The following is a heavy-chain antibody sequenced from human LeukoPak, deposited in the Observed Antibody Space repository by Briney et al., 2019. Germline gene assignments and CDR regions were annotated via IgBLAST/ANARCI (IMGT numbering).Heavy chain of an antibody. J-gene: IGHJ4*02. CDR2: IYSGGST. CDR1: GFTFSDYY. V-gene: IGHV3-53*01. CDR3: ARGIAVAGTGGDYFDY. Sequence: GGSLRLSCAASGFTFSDYYMSWVRQAPGKGLEWVSVIYSGGSTYYADSVKGRFTISRDNSKNTLYLQMNSLRAEDTAVYYCARGIAVAGTGGDYFDYWGQGTLVTVSS. D-gene: IGHD6-19*01.